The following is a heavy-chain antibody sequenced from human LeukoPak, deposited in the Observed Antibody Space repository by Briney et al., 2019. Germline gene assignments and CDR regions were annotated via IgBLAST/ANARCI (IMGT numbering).Heavy chain of an antibody. CDR2: INHSGST. CDR3: ARGKRSRSGVHTGYSSGWYNY. J-gene: IGHJ4*02. Sequence: KPSETLSLTCTVSGGSISSSSYYWGWIRQPPGKGLEWIGEINHSGSTNYNPSLKSRVTISVDTSKNQFSLKLSSVTAADTAVYYCARGKRSRSGVHTGYSSGWYNYWGQGTLVTVSS. D-gene: IGHD6-13*01. CDR1: GGSISSSSYY. V-gene: IGHV4-39*07.